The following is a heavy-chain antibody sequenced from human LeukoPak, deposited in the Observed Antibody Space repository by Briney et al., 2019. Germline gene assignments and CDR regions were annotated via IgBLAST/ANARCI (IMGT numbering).Heavy chain of an antibody. CDR3: AKEYTGTFSPFPSYFDN. Sequence: PRGSLRLSCAASGFTFSSYAMNWVRQAPGKGLEWVSAITGSGGRTYYADSVKGRFTISRDNSKNTLYLQMNSLRAEDTAIYYCAKEYTGTFSPFPSYFDNWGQGTLVTVSS. CDR1: GFTFSSYA. CDR2: ITGSGGRT. J-gene: IGHJ4*02. V-gene: IGHV3-23*01. D-gene: IGHD1-26*01.